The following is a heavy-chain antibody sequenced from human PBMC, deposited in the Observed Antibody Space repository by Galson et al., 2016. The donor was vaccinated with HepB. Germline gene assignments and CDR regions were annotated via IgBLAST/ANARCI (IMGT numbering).Heavy chain of an antibody. CDR1: GYTFGSFD. CDR2: MNPSSGIT. D-gene: IGHD6-19*01. J-gene: IGHJ4*02. CDR3: ARGTSGSYNQPDY. Sequence: SVKVSCKASGYTFGSFDINWVRQATGQGPEWMGWMNPSSGITGYAQKFQGRVTMTRDTSITTAYMELSSLRSEDTAVYFCARGTSGSYNQPDYWGQGTLVTVSS. V-gene: IGHV1-8*01.